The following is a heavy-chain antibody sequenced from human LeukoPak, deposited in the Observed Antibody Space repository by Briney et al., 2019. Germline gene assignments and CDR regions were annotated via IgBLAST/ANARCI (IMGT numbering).Heavy chain of an antibody. V-gene: IGHV4-59*01. D-gene: IGHD6-19*01. Sequence: SETLSLTCTVSGGSISSYYWSWIRQPPGKGLEWIGYIYYSGSTNYNPSLKSRVTISVDTSKNQFSLKLSSVTAADTAVYYCARDIAAVAGWVDPWGQGTLVTVSS. J-gene: IGHJ5*02. CDR3: ARDIAAVAGWVDP. CDR2: IYYSGST. CDR1: GGSISSYY.